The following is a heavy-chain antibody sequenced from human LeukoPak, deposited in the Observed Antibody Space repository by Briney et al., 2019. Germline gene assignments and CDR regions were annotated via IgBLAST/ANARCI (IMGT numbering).Heavy chain of an antibody. CDR1: GFTFRSYE. Sequence: GGSLRLSCVASGFTFRSYEMNWVRQAPGKGLEWVSYISSGGATTYYRDSVKGRFTISRDDAKNSLYLQMDSLRAEDTAVYYCARGFGPCDYWGQETLVTVSS. D-gene: IGHD3/OR15-3a*01. V-gene: IGHV3-48*03. J-gene: IGHJ4*02. CDR2: ISSGGATT. CDR3: ARGFGPCDY.